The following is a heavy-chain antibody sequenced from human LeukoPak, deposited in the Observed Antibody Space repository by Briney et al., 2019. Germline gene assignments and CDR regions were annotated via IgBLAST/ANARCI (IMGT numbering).Heavy chain of an antibody. Sequence: PGGSLRLSCAASGFTFSNAWMSWVRQAPGKGLEWVGHIKSKTDGGTTDYAAPVKGRFTISRDDSKNTLYLQMNSLKTEDTAVYYCTTDSEQYCTNGVCYHGPPFDYWGQGTLVTVSS. CDR3: TTDSEQYCTNGVCYHGPPFDY. CDR1: GFTFSNAW. CDR2: IKSKTDGGTT. J-gene: IGHJ4*02. D-gene: IGHD2-8*01. V-gene: IGHV3-15*01.